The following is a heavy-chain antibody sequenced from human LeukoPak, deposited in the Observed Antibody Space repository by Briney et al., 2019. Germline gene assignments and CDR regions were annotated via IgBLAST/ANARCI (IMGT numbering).Heavy chain of an antibody. Sequence: GESLKISCKTSGYKFSDYYIGWVRQRPGKGLEWMGIIYLGDSDTRYSPSFQGQVTISADKPISTAYLQWSSLKASDTAMYYCARLKADYYDSSGRYYFDYWGQGTLVTVSS. V-gene: IGHV5-51*01. D-gene: IGHD3-22*01. J-gene: IGHJ4*02. CDR1: GYKFSDYY. CDR3: ARLKADYYDSSGRYYFDY. CDR2: IYLGDSDT.